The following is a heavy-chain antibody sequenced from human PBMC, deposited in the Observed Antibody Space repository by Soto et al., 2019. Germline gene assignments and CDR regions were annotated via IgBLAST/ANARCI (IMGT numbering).Heavy chain of an antibody. D-gene: IGHD6-19*01. J-gene: IGHJ4*02. CDR3: SKLLLWYMSGWYHPHFDH. CDR1: GFTFSSYG. CDR2: ISNDGNLN. V-gene: IGHV3-30*18. Sequence: GGSLRLSCAVSGFTFSSYGMPWVRQAPGKGLEWVAMISNDGNLNYYADSVRGRFTISIDNSKQMLSRQMTGLRAETTAVYYCSKLLLWYMSGWYHPHFDHWGQGTLVTVSS.